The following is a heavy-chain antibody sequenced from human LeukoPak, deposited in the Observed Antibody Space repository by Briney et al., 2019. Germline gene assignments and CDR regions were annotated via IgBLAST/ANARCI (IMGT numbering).Heavy chain of an antibody. V-gene: IGHV3-30-3*01. D-gene: IGHD2-8*01. J-gene: IGHJ4*02. Sequence: GGSLRLSCAASGFTFRSYAMAWVRQAPGKGLEWVAVISYDGSNKYYADSVKGRFTISRDNSKNTLYLQMNSLRAEDTAVYYCARELYEGYYFDYWGQGTLVTVSS. CDR3: ARELYEGYYFDY. CDR1: GFTFRSYA. CDR2: ISYDGSNK.